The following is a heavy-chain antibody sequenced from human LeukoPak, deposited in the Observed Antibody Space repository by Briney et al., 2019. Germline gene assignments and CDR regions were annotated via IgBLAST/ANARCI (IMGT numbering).Heavy chain of an antibody. J-gene: IGHJ4*02. Sequence: GGSLRLSCAASAFSFSSHGMSWVRQAPGKGLEWVSSIDNSGSTTYYADSVKGRFTIPRDNSKNSLYLQMNSLRAEDTAVYYCAKSPGGWYHDYWGQGTLVTVSS. D-gene: IGHD6-19*01. CDR1: AFSFSSHG. CDR2: IDNSGSTT. V-gene: IGHV3-23*05. CDR3: AKSPGGWYHDY.